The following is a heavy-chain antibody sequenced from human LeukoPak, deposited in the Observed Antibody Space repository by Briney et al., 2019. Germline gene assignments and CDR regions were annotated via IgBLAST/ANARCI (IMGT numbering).Heavy chain of an antibody. V-gene: IGHV1-2*02. CDR1: GYTFTGYY. J-gene: IGHJ4*02. CDR2: INPKRGDT. CDR3: ARGDYYYDSRF. D-gene: IGHD3-22*01. Sequence: GASVKVSCKASGYTFTGYYMHWVRQAPGQGLEWMGWINPKRGDTNYAQKFQGRVTITRDTSISTVYMELSRLRSDDTAVYYCARGDYYYDSRFWGQGTLVTVSS.